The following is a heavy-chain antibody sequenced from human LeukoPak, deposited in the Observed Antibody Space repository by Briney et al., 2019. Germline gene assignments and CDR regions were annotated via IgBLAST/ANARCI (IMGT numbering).Heavy chain of an antibody. CDR1: GGTFSSYA. J-gene: IGHJ4*02. V-gene: IGHV1-18*01. D-gene: IGHD2-15*01. CDR3: ASAPRFSSGALDY. CDR2: ISAYNGNT. Sequence: VASVKVSCKASGGTFSSYAISWMRQAPGQGLEWMGWISAYNGNTNYAQKFQGRVTMTRDTSISTAYMELSRLRSDDTAVYCCASAPRFSSGALDYWGQGTLVTVSS.